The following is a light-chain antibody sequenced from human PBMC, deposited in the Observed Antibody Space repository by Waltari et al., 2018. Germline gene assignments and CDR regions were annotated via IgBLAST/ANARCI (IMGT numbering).Light chain of an antibody. CDR3: QQYGSS. CDR1: QSVATTY. Sequence: EIVLTQSPGTLSLSPGERATLSCRASQSVATTYLAWYQQKFGQPPRLLISGTSSRADGIPARFSGSGSGTDFTLTISRVEPEDSAVYYCQQYGSSFGQGTKLEI. CDR2: GTS. V-gene: IGKV3-20*01. J-gene: IGKJ2*01.